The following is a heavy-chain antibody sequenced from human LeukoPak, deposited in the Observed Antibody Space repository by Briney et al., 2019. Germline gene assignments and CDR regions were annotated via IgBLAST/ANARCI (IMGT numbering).Heavy chain of an antibody. CDR3: AKQNTAYIYFDY. V-gene: IGHV3-30*02. CDR2: IRYDGSNK. J-gene: IGHJ4*02. D-gene: IGHD5-18*01. CDR1: GFTFSSYG. Sequence: GGSLRLSCAASGFTFSSYGMHWVRQAPGKGLEWVAFIRYDGSNKYYADSVKGRFTISRDNSKNTLYLQMNSLRAEDTAVYYCAKQNTAYIYFDYWGQGTLVTVSS.